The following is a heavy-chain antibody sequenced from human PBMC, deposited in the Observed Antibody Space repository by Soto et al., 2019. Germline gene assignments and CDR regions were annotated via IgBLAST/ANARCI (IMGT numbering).Heavy chain of an antibody. Sequence: QVQLVESGGGVVQPGGSLRLSCVASGFSFKDYGMHWVRQAPGKGLEWVAVIWYDGSNKYYVDSVKGRFTISRDNSKNTLYLQMNSLRGEDTAVYYCARGKGRRAGCFDPWGQGTLVTVSS. CDR3: ARGKGRRAGCFDP. CDR1: GFSFKDYG. V-gene: IGHV3-33*01. J-gene: IGHJ5*02. CDR2: IWYDGSNK.